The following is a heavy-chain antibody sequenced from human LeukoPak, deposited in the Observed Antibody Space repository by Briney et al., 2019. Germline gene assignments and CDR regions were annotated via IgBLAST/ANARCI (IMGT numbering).Heavy chain of an antibody. CDR3: AKGGPTVTADFDY. Sequence: GGSLRLSCAASGFTFSSYWMSWVRQAPGKGLEWVAVISYDGSNKYYADSVKGRFTISRDNSKNTLYLQMNSLRAEDTAVYYCAKGGPTVTADFDYWGQGTLVTVSS. D-gene: IGHD4-17*01. V-gene: IGHV3-30*18. CDR2: ISYDGSNK. J-gene: IGHJ4*02. CDR1: GFTFSSYW.